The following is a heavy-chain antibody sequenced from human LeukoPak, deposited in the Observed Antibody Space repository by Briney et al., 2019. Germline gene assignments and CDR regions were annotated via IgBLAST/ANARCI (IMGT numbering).Heavy chain of an antibody. CDR3: ARDSPGYLAYDS. D-gene: IGHD1-1*01. CDR1: GFTFSTYW. J-gene: IGHJ4*02. V-gene: IGHV3-7*04. CDR2: IKEDGSAT. Sequence: TGGSLRLSCAASGFTFSTYWMTWVRQAPGKGPEWVANIKEDGSATYYVDSVKGRSTISRDNAKKSLYLQMNSLRAEDTAVYYCARDSPGYLAYDSWGQGTLVTVSS.